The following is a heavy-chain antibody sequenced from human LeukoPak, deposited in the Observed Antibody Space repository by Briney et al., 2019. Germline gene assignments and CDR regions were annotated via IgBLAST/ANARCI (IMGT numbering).Heavy chain of an antibody. J-gene: IGHJ4*02. CDR3: AKDLSRLLFMNSGWVDY. D-gene: IGHD3-22*01. V-gene: IGHV3-30*02. CDR2: IRYDRSNK. Sequence: PGGSLRLSCAASGFTFSSYGMHWVRQAPGKGLEWVAFIRYDRSNKYYADSVKGRFTISRDNSKNTLYLQMNSLRAEDTAVYYCAKDLSRLLFMNSGWVDYWGQGTLVTVSS. CDR1: GFTFSSYG.